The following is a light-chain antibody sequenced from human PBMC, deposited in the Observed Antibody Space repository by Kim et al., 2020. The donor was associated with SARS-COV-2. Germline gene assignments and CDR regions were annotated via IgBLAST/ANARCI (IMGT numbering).Light chain of an antibody. V-gene: IGLV2-11*01. CDR3: CSYAGSRVV. J-gene: IGLJ2*01. CDR2: GVS. Sequence: PRQSVPIPCTGTSSDVGGYNYVSWYQQHPGQAPKLLIYGVSKRPSGVPDRFSGSKSGNTASLTISELQAEDEADYYCCSYAGSRVVFGGGTQLTVL. CDR1: SSDVGGYNY.